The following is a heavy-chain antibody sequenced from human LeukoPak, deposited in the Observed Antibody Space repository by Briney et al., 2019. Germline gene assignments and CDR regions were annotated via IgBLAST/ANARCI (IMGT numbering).Heavy chain of an antibody. V-gene: IGHV4-34*01. J-gene: IGHJ6*02. D-gene: IGHD5-18*01. CDR3: ARRGGRAAMAQRYGMDV. Sequence: PSETLSLTCAVYGGSFSGYYWSWIRQPPGKGLEWIGEINHSGSTNYNPSLKSRVTISVDTSKNQFSLKLSSVTAADTAVYYCARRGGRAAMAQRYGMDVWGQGTTVTVSS. CDR2: INHSGST. CDR1: GGSFSGYY.